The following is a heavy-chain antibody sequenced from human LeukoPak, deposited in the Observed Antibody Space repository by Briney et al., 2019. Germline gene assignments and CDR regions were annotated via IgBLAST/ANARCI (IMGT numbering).Heavy chain of an antibody. Sequence: SETLSLTCTVSGGSISSYYWSWIRQPPGRGLEWIGYIYYSGSTNYNPSLKSRVTISVDTSKNQFSLKLSSVTAADTAVYYCARETSQKGAHYMDVWGKGTTITISS. V-gene: IGHV4-59*01. J-gene: IGHJ6*03. D-gene: IGHD3-16*01. CDR1: GGSISSYY. CDR3: ARETSQKGAHYMDV. CDR2: IYYSGST.